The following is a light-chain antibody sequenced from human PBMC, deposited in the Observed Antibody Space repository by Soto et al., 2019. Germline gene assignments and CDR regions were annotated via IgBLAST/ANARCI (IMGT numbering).Light chain of an antibody. J-gene: IGKJ1*01. CDR2: QAS. CDR1: QSISTW. CDR3: QQYNTYWT. Sequence: DIQMTQSPSTLSASVGDRVTITCRASQSISTWLAWYQQKPGKAPKLLIYQASTLEIGVPSRFSGSGSGTDFTLTINSLQPDDFATYYCQQYNTYWTFGQGTKVEVK. V-gene: IGKV1-5*03.